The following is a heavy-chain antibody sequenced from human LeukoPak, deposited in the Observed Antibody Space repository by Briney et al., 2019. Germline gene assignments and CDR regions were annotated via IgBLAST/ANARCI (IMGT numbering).Heavy chain of an antibody. CDR1: GFIFSRYG. J-gene: IGHJ4*02. CDR2: IWYDGSNK. D-gene: IGHD2-8*01. CDR3: ARDRTEGGYLDD. V-gene: IGHV3-33*01. Sequence: GGSQRLSCGASGFIFSRYGMHWVRQAPGKGLEGVAVIWYDGSNKYYADSVKGRFTISRDNSENTLYLQMNSLRAEDPGVYYGARDRTEGGYLDDWGQGTLVTVSS.